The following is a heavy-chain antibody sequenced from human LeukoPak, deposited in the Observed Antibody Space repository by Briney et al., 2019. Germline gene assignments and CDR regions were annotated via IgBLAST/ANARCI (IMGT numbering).Heavy chain of an antibody. J-gene: IGHJ4*02. D-gene: IGHD1-26*01. Sequence: SETLSLXCAVYGGSFSGYYWSWIRQPPGKGLEWIGEINHSGSTNYNPSLKSRVTISVDTSKNQFSLKLSSVTAADTAVYYWASPVGATREFDYWGQGTLVTVSS. CDR2: INHSGST. V-gene: IGHV4-34*01. CDR3: ASPVGATREFDY. CDR1: GGSFSGYY.